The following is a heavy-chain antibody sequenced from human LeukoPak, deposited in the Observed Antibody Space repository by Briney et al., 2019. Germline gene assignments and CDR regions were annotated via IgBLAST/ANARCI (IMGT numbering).Heavy chain of an antibody. V-gene: IGHV3-30*18. CDR3: AKKVFSGWYGAFDI. D-gene: IGHD6-19*01. CDR2: IAMDGSNK. CDR1: GFTFSNYG. Sequence: GGSLRLSCAGSGFTFSNYGMHWVRQAPDKGLEWVAVIAMDGSNKYYADSVKGRFTISRDNSKNTLYLQMNSLRAEDTAVYYCAKKVFSGWYGAFDIWGQGTVVTVSS. J-gene: IGHJ3*02.